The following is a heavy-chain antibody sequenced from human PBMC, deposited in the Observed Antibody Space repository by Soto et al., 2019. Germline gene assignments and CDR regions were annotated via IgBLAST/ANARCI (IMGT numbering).Heavy chain of an antibody. J-gene: IGHJ6*02. CDR3: ARALGNLRDPYYGMDV. CDR2: IIPIFGTA. CDR1: GGTFSSYA. V-gene: IGHV1-69*06. Sequence: QVQLVQSGAEVKKPGSSVKVSCKASGGTFSSYAISWVRQAPGQGLEWMGGIIPIFGTANYAQKFQGRVTITADKSTSTAYTELSSLRSEDTAVYYCARALGNLRDPYYGMDVWGQGTTVTVSS. D-gene: IGHD3-16*01.